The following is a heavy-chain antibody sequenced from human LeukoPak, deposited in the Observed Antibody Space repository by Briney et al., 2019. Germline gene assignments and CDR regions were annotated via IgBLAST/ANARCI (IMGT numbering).Heavy chain of an antibody. D-gene: IGHD1-14*01. V-gene: IGHV1-3*01. CDR1: GYTFTSYA. Sequence: GASVKASCKASGYTFTSYAMHWVRQAPGQRPEWMGWINAGNGNTKYSQKFQGRVTITRDTSASTAYMELSSLRSEDTAVYYCARPGTVADYYFDYWGQGTLVTVSS. J-gene: IGHJ4*02. CDR2: INAGNGNT. CDR3: ARPGTVADYYFDY.